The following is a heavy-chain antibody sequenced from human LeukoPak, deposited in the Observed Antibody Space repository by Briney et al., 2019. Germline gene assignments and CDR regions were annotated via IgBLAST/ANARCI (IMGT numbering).Heavy chain of an antibody. CDR2: ISSSGSTI. D-gene: IGHD3-16*01. V-gene: IGHV3-11*01. Sequence: PGGSLRLSCAASGFTFSDYYMSWIRQAPGKGLEWVSYISSSGSTIYYADSVKGRFTISRDNAKNSLYLQMNSLRAEDTAVYYCARAKDVPSRHRDPNYYYGMDVWGQGTTVTASS. J-gene: IGHJ6*02. CDR3: ARAKDVPSRHRDPNYYYGMDV. CDR1: GFTFSDYY.